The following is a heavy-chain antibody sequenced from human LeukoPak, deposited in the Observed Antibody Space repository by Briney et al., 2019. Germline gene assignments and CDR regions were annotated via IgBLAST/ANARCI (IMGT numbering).Heavy chain of an antibody. V-gene: IGHV3-74*01. CDR1: GFTFSTSW. CDR3: ASQALGFWSGYFIC. Sequence: GGSLRLSCAASGFTFSTSWMHWVRQAPGKGLVWVSRMNSDGSSTSYSESVKGRFTISRDNAKNTLYLQMNSLRAEDTAVYYCASQALGFWSGYFICWGQGTLVTVSS. J-gene: IGHJ4*02. D-gene: IGHD3-3*01. CDR2: MNSDGSST.